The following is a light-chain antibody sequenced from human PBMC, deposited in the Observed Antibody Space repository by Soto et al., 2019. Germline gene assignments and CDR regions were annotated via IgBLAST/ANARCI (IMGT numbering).Light chain of an antibody. V-gene: IGLV2-14*01. CDR1: SSDVGGYNY. CDR3: SSYSSTTTHVV. CDR2: EVS. J-gene: IGLJ2*01. Sequence: QSVLTQPASVSGSPGQSITISCTGTSSDVGGYNYVSWYQQHPGKAPKLVIYEVSNRSSGASNRFSGSKSGNTASLTISGLQAEDESDFYCSSYSSTTTHVVFGGGTKLTVL.